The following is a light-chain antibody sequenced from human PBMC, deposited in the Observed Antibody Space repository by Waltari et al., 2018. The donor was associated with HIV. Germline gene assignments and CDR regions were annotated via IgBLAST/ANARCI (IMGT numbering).Light chain of an antibody. Sequence: QSPATLSVSPGERVTLSCRASQSVNDDLAWYQQKPGQAPSLLIYDASTRATGVPARFSGSGSGTEFTLTISSLQSEDFAVYYCQQYNNWPPLTFGGGTRVEIK. CDR1: QSVNDD. V-gene: IGKV3-15*01. CDR3: QQYNNWPPLT. J-gene: IGKJ4*01. CDR2: DAS.